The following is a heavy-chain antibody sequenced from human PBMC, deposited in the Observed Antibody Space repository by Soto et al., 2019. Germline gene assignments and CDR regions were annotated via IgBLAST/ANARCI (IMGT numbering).Heavy chain of an antibody. CDR2: IYYSGST. CDR3: ARDRAGALYFDY. CDR1: GGSISSGGYY. J-gene: IGHJ4*02. D-gene: IGHD6-13*01. Sequence: QVQLQESGPGLVKPSQTLSLTCTVSGGSISSGGYYWSWIRQHPGKGLEWIGYIYYSGSTYYNPSLKDRVTRSVDTTKNQFSLKLSSVTAADTAVYYCARDRAGALYFDYWGQGTLVTVSS. V-gene: IGHV4-31*03.